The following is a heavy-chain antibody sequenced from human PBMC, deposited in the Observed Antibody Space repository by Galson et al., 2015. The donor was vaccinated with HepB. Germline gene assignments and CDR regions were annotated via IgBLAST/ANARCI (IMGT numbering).Heavy chain of an antibody. CDR3: AKVDYGDDPSPC. D-gene: IGHD4-17*01. CDR2: ISGSGGST. CDR1: GFTFSSYA. J-gene: IGHJ4*02. Sequence: SLRLSCAASGFTFSSYAMSWVRQAPGKGLEWVSAISGSGGSTYYADSVKGRFTIPRDNSKNTLYLQMNSLRAEDTAVYYCAKVDYGDDPSPCWGQGTLVTVSS. V-gene: IGHV3-23*01.